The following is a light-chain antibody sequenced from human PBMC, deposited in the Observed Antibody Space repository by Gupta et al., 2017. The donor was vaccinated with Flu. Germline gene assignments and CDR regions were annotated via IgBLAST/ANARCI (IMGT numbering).Light chain of an antibody. J-gene: IGLJ3*02. V-gene: IGLV1-44*01. Sequence: QSVLTQPPSASGTPGQRVTISCSGSSPTIGSHTVSWYQQLPGTAPNLLIYKNNQRPAGVPDRFSGSKSGTAASLTISGLQAEEEADYYCAAWDDSRLRVFGGGTKVTVL. CDR3: AAWDDSRLRV. CDR2: KNN. CDR1: SPTIGSHT.